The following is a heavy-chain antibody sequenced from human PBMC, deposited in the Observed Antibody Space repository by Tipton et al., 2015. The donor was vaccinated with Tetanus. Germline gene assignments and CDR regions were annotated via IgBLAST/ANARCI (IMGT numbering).Heavy chain of an antibody. CDR1: GFTFSSYA. Sequence: SLRLSCAASGFTFSSYAMSWVRQAPGKGLVWVSRINTDVSSTTYADSVKGRFTISRDNAKNTLYLQMNSLRAEDTAVYYCARGKSYGMDVWGQGTTVTVSS. J-gene: IGHJ6*02. CDR2: INTDVSST. V-gene: IGHV3-74*01. CDR3: ARGKSYGMDV.